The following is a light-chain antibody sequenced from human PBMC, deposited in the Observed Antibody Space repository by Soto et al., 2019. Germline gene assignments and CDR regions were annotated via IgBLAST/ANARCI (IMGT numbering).Light chain of an antibody. CDR2: DAS. CDR3: QQRSNWPRVT. V-gene: IGKV3-11*01. J-gene: IGKJ3*01. Sequence: VLTQSPATLSLSPGDRATLSCRASQSVSSYLAWYQQKPGQAPRLLIYDASNRATGIPARFSGSGSGTDFTLTISSLEAEDFAVYYCQQRSNWPRVTFGPGTKVDIK. CDR1: QSVSSY.